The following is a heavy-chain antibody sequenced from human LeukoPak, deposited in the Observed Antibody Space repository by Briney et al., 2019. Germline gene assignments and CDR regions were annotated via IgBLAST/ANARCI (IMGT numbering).Heavy chain of an antibody. J-gene: IGHJ4*02. Sequence: SETLSLTCAVYGGSFSGYYWSWIRQPPGKGLEWIGEINHSGSTNYNPSLKSRVTISVDTSKNQFSLKLSSVTAADTAVYYCARIYDSSGYFLLDYRGQGTLVTVSS. CDR2: INHSGST. CDR3: ARIYDSSGYFLLDY. CDR1: GGSFSGYY. V-gene: IGHV4-34*01. D-gene: IGHD3-22*01.